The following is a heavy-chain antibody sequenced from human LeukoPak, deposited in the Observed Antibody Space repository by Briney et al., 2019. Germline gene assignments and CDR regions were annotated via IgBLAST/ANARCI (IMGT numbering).Heavy chain of an antibody. V-gene: IGHV1-69*15. D-gene: IGHD4-17*01. CDR3: ARDRERWTTVTVSGFDY. Sequence: VASVKVSCKASGGTFSSYAISWVRQAPGQGLEWMGRIIPIFGTANYAQKFQGRVTITPDESTSTAYMELSSLRSEDTAVYYCARDRERWTTVTVSGFDYWGQGTLVTVSS. CDR2: IIPIFGTA. J-gene: IGHJ4*02. CDR1: GGTFSSYA.